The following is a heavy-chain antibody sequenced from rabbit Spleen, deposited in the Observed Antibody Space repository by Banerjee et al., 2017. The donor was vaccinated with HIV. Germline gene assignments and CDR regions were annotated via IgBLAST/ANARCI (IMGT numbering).Heavy chain of an antibody. CDR1: GFTISSSYW. J-gene: IGHJ4*01. CDR2: MDGSAAGT. Sequence: EESGGGLVQPEGSLTLTCTASGFTISSSYWICWVRQAPGKGLEWIGCMDGSAAGTYYASWAKGRFTISRTSSTTVTLQMTSLTAADTATYFCARDGDGGSRYSDFMNLWGPGTLVTVS. D-gene: IGHD8-1*01. V-gene: IGHV1S45*01. CDR3: ARDGDGGSRYSDFMNL.